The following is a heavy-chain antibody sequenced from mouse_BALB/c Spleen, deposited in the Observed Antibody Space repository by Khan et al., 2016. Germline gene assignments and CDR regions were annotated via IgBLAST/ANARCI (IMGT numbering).Heavy chain of an antibody. Sequence: EVQLQESGPGPVKPSQSLSLTCTVTGYSITSDYAWNWIRQFPGNKLEWMGYISYSGYTTYNPSLKSRISITRDTSKNQFFLQLNSVTTEDTATYYCAKGRRKAWFAYWGQGTLVTVSA. V-gene: IGHV3-2*02. CDR3: AKGRRKAWFAY. CDR2: ISYSGYT. CDR1: GYSITSDYA. J-gene: IGHJ3*01.